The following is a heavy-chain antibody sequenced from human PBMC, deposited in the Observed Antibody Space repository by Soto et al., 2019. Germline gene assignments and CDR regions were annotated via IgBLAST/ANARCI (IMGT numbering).Heavy chain of an antibody. CDR3: AKDFHPRYYYYGMDV. CDR1: GSIIESCG. CDR2: ISEDGSSK. Sequence: QVQLVESGGGVVQPGRSLRLSCTVSGSIIESCGMHWVRQAPGKGLEWVALISEDGSSKKYADSVKGRFTISRDNSKNTLYLQMYSLTAEDTAVYYCAKDFHPRYYYYGMDVWGQGTTVTVSS. J-gene: IGHJ6*02. V-gene: IGHV3-30*18.